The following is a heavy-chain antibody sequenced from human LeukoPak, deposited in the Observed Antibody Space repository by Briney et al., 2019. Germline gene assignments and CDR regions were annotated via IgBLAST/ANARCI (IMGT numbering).Heavy chain of an antibody. CDR1: GFTFDDYA. D-gene: IGHD5-24*01. J-gene: IGHJ6*02. V-gene: IGHV3-43*02. CDR3: ARCGTPNNYHYYGLDV. CDR2: ISGDGGST. Sequence: GGSLRLSCAASGFTFDDYAMHWVRQAPGKGLEWVSLISGDGGSTYYADSVKGRFTISRDNAKNSLYLQMTSLRAEDTAVYYCARCGTPNNYHYYGLDVWGQGTTVTVSS.